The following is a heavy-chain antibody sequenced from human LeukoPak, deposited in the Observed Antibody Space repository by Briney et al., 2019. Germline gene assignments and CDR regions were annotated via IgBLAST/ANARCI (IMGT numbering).Heavy chain of an antibody. CDR1: GYTFSSYG. Sequence: GGSLRLSCAASGYTFSSYGMHWVRQAPGKGLEWVAFIRFDGTIKDYADSVKGRFTISRDNSKNTLDLLMNRLRVEDTAMYYCARGGIITSYAFEIWGQGAMVTVSS. CDR2: IRFDGTIK. D-gene: IGHD3-10*01. CDR3: ARGGIITSYAFEI. V-gene: IGHV3-30*02. J-gene: IGHJ3*02.